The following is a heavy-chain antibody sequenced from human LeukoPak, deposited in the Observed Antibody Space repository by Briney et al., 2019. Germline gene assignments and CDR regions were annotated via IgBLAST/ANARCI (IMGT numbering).Heavy chain of an antibody. D-gene: IGHD2-2*01. CDR1: GFGFSTYD. CDR2: INPKSNNT. CDR3: ARGRGFLPAASPFDY. Sequence: GASVKVSCKASGFGFSTYDINWVRQAARQGLEWMGWINPKSNNTGFAQRFQGRVTMTTNTSINIAYMELGSLTSEDTAVYFCARGRGFLPAASPFDYWGQGTLVTVSS. J-gene: IGHJ4*02. V-gene: IGHV1-8*01.